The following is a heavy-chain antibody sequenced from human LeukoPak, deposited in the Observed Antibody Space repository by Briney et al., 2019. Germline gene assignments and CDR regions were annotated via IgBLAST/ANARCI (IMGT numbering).Heavy chain of an antibody. J-gene: IGHJ4*02. CDR3: ASFRTSSTGAFDF. CDR2: ITSSSSRI. CDR1: GFTFSTYS. V-gene: IGHV3-21*06. Sequence: GGSLRLSCAASGFTFSTYSMNWVRQAPGKGLEWVSSITSSSSRIYYADSVRGRFTISRDNSENTLYLQMNSLRAEDTALYYCASFRTSSTGAFDFWGQGTLVTVSS. D-gene: IGHD2-2*01.